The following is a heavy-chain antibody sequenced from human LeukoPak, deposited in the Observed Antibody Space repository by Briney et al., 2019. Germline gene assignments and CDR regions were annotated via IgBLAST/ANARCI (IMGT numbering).Heavy chain of an antibody. CDR1: GFTFSNAW. J-gene: IGHJ4*02. CDR3: ITDGFIGQIDY. D-gene: IGHD2-15*01. CDR2: IKSKTDGGTT. V-gene: IGHV3-15*01. Sequence: GGSLRLSCAAPGFTFSNAWMSWVRQVPGKGLEWIGRIKSKTDGGTTDYAAPVKGRFIISRDDSKNTLYLQMNSLKTEDTAVYYCITDGFIGQIDYWGQGTLVTVSS.